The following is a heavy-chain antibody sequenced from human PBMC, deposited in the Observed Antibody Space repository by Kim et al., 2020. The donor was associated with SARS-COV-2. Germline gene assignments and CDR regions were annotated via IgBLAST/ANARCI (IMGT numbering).Heavy chain of an antibody. D-gene: IGHD3-16*02. CDR3: ARGSVAKRVIGPAFDI. V-gene: IGHV1-18*04. CDR1: GYTFTSYG. J-gene: IGHJ3*02. Sequence: ASVKVSCKASGYTFTSYGISWVRQAPGQGLEWMGWISAYNGNTNYAQKLQGRVTMTTDTSTSTAYMELRSLRSDDTAVYYCARGSVAKRVIGPAFDIWGQGTMVTVSS. CDR2: ISAYNGNT.